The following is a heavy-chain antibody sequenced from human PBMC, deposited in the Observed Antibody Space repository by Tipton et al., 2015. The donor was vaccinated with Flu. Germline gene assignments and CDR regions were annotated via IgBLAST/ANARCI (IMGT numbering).Heavy chain of an antibody. J-gene: IGHJ5*02. CDR1: GGSISSSSYY. CDR3: ARVGGYSYGPVDP. D-gene: IGHD5-18*01. CDR2: IHYSGST. Sequence: TLSLTCTVSGGSISSSSYYWGWIRQPPGKGLEWIGNIHYSGSTYYNPSLKSRVTISVDTSKNQFSLKLSSVTAADTAVYYCARVGGYSYGPVDPWGQGTPVTVSS. V-gene: IGHV4-39*07.